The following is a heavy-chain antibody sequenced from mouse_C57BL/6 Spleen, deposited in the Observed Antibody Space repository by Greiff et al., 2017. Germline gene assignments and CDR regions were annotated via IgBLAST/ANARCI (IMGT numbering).Heavy chain of an antibody. V-gene: IGHV14-4*01. Sequence: EVQLQQSGAELVRPGASVKLSCTASGFNIKDDYMHWVKQRPEQGLEWIGWIDPENGDTEYASKFQGKATITADTSSNTAYLQLSSLTSEDTAVYYCTTWPGTGYAMDYWGQGTSVTVSS. J-gene: IGHJ4*01. CDR3: TTWPGTGYAMDY. D-gene: IGHD4-1*01. CDR1: GFNIKDDY. CDR2: IDPENGDT.